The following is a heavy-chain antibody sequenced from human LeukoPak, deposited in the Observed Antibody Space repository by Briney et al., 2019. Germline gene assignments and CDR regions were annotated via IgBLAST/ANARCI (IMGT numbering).Heavy chain of an antibody. J-gene: IGHJ4*02. D-gene: IGHD5-12*01. CDR3: AKDWWLRFEAEVDY. CDR2: ISYDGSNK. V-gene: IGHV3-30*18. CDR1: GFTFSSYG. Sequence: PGGSLRLSCAASGFTFSSYGMHWVRQAPGKGLEWVAVISYDGSNKYYADSVKGRFTISRDNSKNTLYLQMNSLRAEDTAVYYCAKDWWLRFEAEVDYWGQGTLVTVSS.